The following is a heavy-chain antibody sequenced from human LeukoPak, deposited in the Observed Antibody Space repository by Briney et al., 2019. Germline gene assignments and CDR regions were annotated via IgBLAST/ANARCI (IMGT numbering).Heavy chain of an antibody. CDR2: ISGSGGST. CDR3: AKDSGGYYDYYYYMDV. CDR1: GFTFSSYA. Sequence: GGSLRLSCAASGFTFSSYAMSWVRQAPGKGLEWVSAISGSGGSTYYADSVKGRFTISRDNSKNTLYLQMNSLRAEDTAVYYCAKDSGGYYDYYYYMDVWGKGTTVTVSS. D-gene: IGHD1-26*01. J-gene: IGHJ6*03. V-gene: IGHV3-23*01.